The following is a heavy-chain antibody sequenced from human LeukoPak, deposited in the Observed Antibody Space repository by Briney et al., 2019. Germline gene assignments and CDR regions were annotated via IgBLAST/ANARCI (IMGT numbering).Heavy chain of an antibody. D-gene: IGHD3-10*01. J-gene: IGHJ4*02. Sequence: GGSLRLSCAASGFTFSSYSMNWVRQAPGKGLEWVSSISSSSSYIYYSDSVKGRFTISRDNAQNSLYLQMNNLRVEDTAVYYCVRDRGSRAGSDYWGQGTRVTVSS. CDR1: GFTFSSYS. V-gene: IGHV3-21*06. CDR3: VRDRGSRAGSDY. CDR2: ISSSSSYI.